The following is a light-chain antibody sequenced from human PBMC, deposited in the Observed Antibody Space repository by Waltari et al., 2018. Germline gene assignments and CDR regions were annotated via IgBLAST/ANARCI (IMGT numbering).Light chain of an antibody. J-gene: IGKJ5*01. Sequence: EIVLTQSPGTLFLSPGESATLSCRASQSVSNNQLAWYQQSPGQAPRLVIYGAFARATAIPGRFRGTGSGTDFTLTISRLEPEDFAMYYCQQYGSSPLTFGQGTRLEIK. CDR3: QQYGSSPLT. V-gene: IGKV3-20*01. CDR2: GAF. CDR1: QSVSNNQ.